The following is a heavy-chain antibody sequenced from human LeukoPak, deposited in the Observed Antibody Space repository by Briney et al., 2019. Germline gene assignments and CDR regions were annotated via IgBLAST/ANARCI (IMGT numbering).Heavy chain of an antibody. J-gene: IGHJ4*02. CDR1: GGSISSGGYY. CDR3: ARDREGLRLDY. CDR2: IYYSGST. D-gene: IGHD4-17*01. Sequence: SETLSLTCTVSGGSISSGGYYWSWVRQHPGKGLEWIGYIYYSGSTYYNPSLKSRVTISVDTSKNQFSLKLSSVTAADTAVYYCARDREGLRLDYWGQGTLVTVSS. V-gene: IGHV4-31*03.